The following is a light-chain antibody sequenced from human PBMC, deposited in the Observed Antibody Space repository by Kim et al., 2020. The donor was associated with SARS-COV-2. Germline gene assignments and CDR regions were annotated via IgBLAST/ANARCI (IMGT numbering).Light chain of an antibody. CDR1: SSNIGRNI. CDR2: SNN. Sequence: ELTQPPSASGTPGQSVTISCSGSSSNIGRNIVNWYQQLPGTAPKLLIYSNNQRPSGVPDRFSGSKSGTSASLAISGLQSEDEADYYCAAWDDSLNGRVFGGGTKVTVL. V-gene: IGLV1-44*01. CDR3: AAWDDSLNGRV. J-gene: IGLJ3*02.